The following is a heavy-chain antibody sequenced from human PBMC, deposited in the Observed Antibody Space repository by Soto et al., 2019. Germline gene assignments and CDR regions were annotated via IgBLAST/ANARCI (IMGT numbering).Heavy chain of an antibody. V-gene: IGHV4-4*07. CDR1: GGSISSYY. Sequence: PSETLSLTCPVSGGSISSYYWSWIRQPAGKGLEWIGRIYTSGSTNYNPSLKSRVTMSVDTSKNQFSLKLSSVTAADTAVYYCARENFNWNYDWFDPWGQGTLVTVSS. J-gene: IGHJ5*02. D-gene: IGHD1-7*01. CDR2: IYTSGST. CDR3: ARENFNWNYDWFDP.